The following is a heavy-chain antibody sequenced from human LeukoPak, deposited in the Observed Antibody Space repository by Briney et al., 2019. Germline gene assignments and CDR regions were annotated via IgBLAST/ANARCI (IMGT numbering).Heavy chain of an antibody. CDR1: GGSISSYY. V-gene: IGHV4-59*01. Sequence: SETLSLTCTVSGGSISSYYWSWIRQPPGKGLEWIGYIYYSGSTNYNPSLKSRVTISVDTSKNQFSLKLSSVTAADTAVYYCARDPGGDYYDSSGYYNWFDPWGQGTLVTVSS. CDR2: IYYSGST. D-gene: IGHD3-22*01. CDR3: ARDPGGDYYDSSGYYNWFDP. J-gene: IGHJ5*02.